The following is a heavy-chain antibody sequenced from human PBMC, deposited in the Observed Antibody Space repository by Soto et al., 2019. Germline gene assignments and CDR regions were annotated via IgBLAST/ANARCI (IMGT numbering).Heavy chain of an antibody. Sequence: QVQLQQWGAVLLKPSETLSLTCAVYGGSFSGYYWTWIRQPPGTGLEWIGEIHHSGSTNYNPSLKSRVTISVDTSKNQFSLKLISVTAADTAVYYCARDKITGLFDYWGQGTLVTVS. D-gene: IGHD2-8*02. J-gene: IGHJ4*02. V-gene: IGHV4-34*01. CDR3: ARDKITGLFDY. CDR2: IHHSGST. CDR1: GGSFSGYY.